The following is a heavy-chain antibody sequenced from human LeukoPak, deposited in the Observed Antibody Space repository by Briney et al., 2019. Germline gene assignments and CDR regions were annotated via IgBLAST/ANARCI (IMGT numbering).Heavy chain of an antibody. CDR1: GGSISSSSYY. Sequence: PSETLSLTCTVSGGSISSSSYYWGWIRQPPGKGLEWIGSIYYSGSTYYNPSLKSRVTISVDTSKNQFSLKLSSVTAADTAVYYCARDYSDPNPVYYYYYMDVWGKGTTVTVSS. V-gene: IGHV4-39*07. CDR2: IYYSGST. CDR3: ARDYSDPNPVYYYYYMDV. D-gene: IGHD1-26*01. J-gene: IGHJ6*03.